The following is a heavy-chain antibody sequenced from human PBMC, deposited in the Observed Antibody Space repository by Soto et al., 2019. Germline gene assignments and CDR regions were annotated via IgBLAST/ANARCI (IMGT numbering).Heavy chain of an antibody. J-gene: IGHJ6*02. D-gene: IGHD2-15*01. V-gene: IGHV3-53*02. CDR1: GFTVSSNY. Sequence: EVQLVETGGGLIQPGGSLRLSCAASGFTVSSNYMSWVRQAPGKGLEWVSVIYSGGSTYYADSVKGRFTISRDNSKNTLYRQMNSLRAEDAAVYYCARDDRFEGGYYGMDVWGQGTTVTVSS. CDR3: ARDDRFEGGYYGMDV. CDR2: IYSGGST.